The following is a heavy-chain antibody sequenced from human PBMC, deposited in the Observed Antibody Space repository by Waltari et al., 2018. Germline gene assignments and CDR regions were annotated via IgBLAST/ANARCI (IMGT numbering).Heavy chain of an antibody. CDR3: AREDPPGCY. V-gene: IGHV3-48*03. D-gene: IGHD1-26*01. J-gene: IGHJ4*02. CDR2: ISSSGRTI. Sequence: EVQLVESGGGLVQPGGSLRLSCAASGFTFSSYEMNWVRQAPGKGLEWVSYISSSGRTIYYADSVKGRFTISRDNAKNSLYLQMNSLRAEDTAVYYCAREDPPGCYWGQGTLVTVSS. CDR1: GFTFSSYE.